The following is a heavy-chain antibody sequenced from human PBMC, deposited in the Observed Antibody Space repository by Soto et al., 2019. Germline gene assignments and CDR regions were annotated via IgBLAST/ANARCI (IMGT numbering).Heavy chain of an antibody. D-gene: IGHD1-1*01. CDR3: VHRHQTGTTFDY. J-gene: IGHJ4*02. Sequence: QITLKESGPTLVKPTQTLTLTCTFSGFSLTSNGMGVGWIRQPPGKALEWLALIFWDDNKRYSPSLESRLTITKDTSKNQVFLIMTNMDPVDTATYFCVHRHQTGTTFDYWVQGILVIVSS. CDR2: IFWDDNK. CDR1: GFSLTSNGMG. V-gene: IGHV2-5*02.